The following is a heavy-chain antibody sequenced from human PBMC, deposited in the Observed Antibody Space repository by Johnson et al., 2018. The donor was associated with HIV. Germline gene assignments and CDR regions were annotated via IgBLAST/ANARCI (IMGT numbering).Heavy chain of an antibody. Sequence: VLLVESGGGVVRPGGSLRLSCAASGFTFDDYGMSWVRQAPGKGLEWVSDINWNGGSTGYADSVEGRFTISRDNAKNSLYLQMNSLRAEDTALYYCARGYCSSTSCYAFFLPFDIWGQGTMVTVSS. CDR2: INWNGGST. V-gene: IGHV3-20*04. CDR3: ARGYCSSTSCYAFFLPFDI. J-gene: IGHJ3*02. D-gene: IGHD2-2*01. CDR1: GFTFDDYG.